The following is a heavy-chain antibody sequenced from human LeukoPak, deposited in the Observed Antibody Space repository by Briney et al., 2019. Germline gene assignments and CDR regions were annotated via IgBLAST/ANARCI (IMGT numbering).Heavy chain of an antibody. D-gene: IGHD2-2*01. CDR1: GFTFSSYA. V-gene: IGHV3-23*01. J-gene: IGHJ4*02. CDR3: AKAGIVVVPASRSYFDY. Sequence: GGSLGLSCAASGFTFSSYAMSWVRQAPGKGREWVSAISGSGGSTYYADSVKGRFTISRDNSKNTLYLQMNSLRAEDTAVYYCAKAGIVVVPASRSYFDYWGQGTLVTVSS. CDR2: ISGSGGST.